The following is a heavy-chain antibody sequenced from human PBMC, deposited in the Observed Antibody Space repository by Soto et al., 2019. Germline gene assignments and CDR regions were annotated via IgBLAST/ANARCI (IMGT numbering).Heavy chain of an antibody. CDR1: GYTFTSYD. CDR2: MNPNSGNT. D-gene: IGHD3-16*01. CDR3: ARLKQDYAVA. J-gene: IGHJ5*02. V-gene: IGHV1-8*01. Sequence: QVQLVQSGAEVKKPGASVKVSCKASGYTFTSYDINWVRQATGQGLEWMGWMNPNSGNTAYAQKCQGRVTMTMNTFISTAYMELSILRSENTAVYYCARLKQDYAVAWGQGTLVTVSS.